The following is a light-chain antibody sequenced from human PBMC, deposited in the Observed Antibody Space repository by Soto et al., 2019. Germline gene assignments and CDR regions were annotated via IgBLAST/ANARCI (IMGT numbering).Light chain of an antibody. CDR1: ETLNTN. CDR2: GAS. Sequence: EIVMTQSPGTLSVSPGERATLSCRASETLNTNLAWYQQRPGQAPRLLIYGASTSATGVPARFTGSGSGTDFTLTISSLQFEDFAVYFWQQYKNWPPWTFGQGTKVDI. J-gene: IGKJ1*01. V-gene: IGKV3-15*01. CDR3: QQYKNWPPWT.